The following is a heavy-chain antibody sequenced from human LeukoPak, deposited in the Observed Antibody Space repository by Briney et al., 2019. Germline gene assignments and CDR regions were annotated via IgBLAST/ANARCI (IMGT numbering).Heavy chain of an antibody. CDR1: GFTFSSYA. CDR3: AKDFGYCSGGSCYPFDY. V-gene: IGHV3-23*01. Sequence: GGSLRLSCAASGFTFSSYAMSWVRQAPGKGLEWVSAISGSGGSTYYADSVKGRFTISRDNSKNTLYLQMNSLRAEDTAVYYCAKDFGYCSGGSCYPFDYWGQGTLVTVSS. CDR2: ISGSGGST. J-gene: IGHJ4*02. D-gene: IGHD2-15*01.